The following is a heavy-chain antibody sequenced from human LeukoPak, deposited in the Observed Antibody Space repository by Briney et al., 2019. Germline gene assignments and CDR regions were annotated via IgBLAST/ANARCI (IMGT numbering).Heavy chain of an antibody. CDR2: ISSSSSYI. CDR1: GFTSSSYS. J-gene: IGHJ4*02. CDR3: ARRDDLSSSYDY. Sequence: GGSLRLSCAASGFTSSSYSMSWGREAPGGGVGWVSSISSSSSYIYYADSVKGRFTISRDNAKNSLYLQMNSLRAEDTAVYYCARRDDLSSSYDYWGQGTLVTVSS. D-gene: IGHD6-13*01. V-gene: IGHV3-21*01.